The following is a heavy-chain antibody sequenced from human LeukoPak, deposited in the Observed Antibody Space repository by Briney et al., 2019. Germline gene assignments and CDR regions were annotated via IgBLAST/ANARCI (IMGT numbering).Heavy chain of an antibody. V-gene: IGHV3-30*02. J-gene: IGHJ6*03. CDR2: IRYDGSNK. CDR1: GFTFSSYG. Sequence: GGSLRLSCAASGFTFSSYGMHWVRQAPGKGLEWVAFIRYDGSNKYYADSVKGRFTISRDNSKNTLYLQMNSLRAEDTALYYCARAGRQQRVYYYYYYMDVWGKGTTVTVSS. D-gene: IGHD6-13*01. CDR3: ARAGRQQRVYYYYYYMDV.